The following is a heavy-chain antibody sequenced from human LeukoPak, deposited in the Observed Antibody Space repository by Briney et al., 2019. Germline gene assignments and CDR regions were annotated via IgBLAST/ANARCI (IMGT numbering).Heavy chain of an antibody. CDR2: IDTANGNT. D-gene: IGHD1-1*01. CDR3: ARGYSPTLRTTGNDY. V-gene: IGHV1-3*04. J-gene: IGHJ4*02. CDR1: GYTFTSHV. Sequence: GASVKVSCKASGYTFTSHVIDWVRQAPGPRLDWMGWIDTANGNTQNSQNFQGRVTITRDTSASTAYMELSSLRSEDTAVYYCARGYSPTLRTTGNDYWGQGTLVTVSS.